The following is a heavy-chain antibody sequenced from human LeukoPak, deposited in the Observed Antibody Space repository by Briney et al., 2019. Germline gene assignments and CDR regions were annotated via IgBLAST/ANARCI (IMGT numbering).Heavy chain of an antibody. Sequence: GGSLRLSCAATGFTFSSYSMNWVRQAPGKGLEWVSSISSSSSYIYYADSVKGRFTISRDNAKNSLYLQMNSLRAEDTAVYYCARDYDFWSGLFDYWDQGTLVTVSS. D-gene: IGHD3-3*01. CDR1: GFTFSSYS. J-gene: IGHJ4*02. CDR2: ISSSSSYI. CDR3: ARDYDFWSGLFDY. V-gene: IGHV3-21*01.